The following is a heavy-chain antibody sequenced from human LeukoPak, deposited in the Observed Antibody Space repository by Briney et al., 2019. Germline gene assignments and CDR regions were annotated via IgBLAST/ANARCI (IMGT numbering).Heavy chain of an antibody. J-gene: IGHJ4*02. CDR3: ATLGGIFGTEE. Sequence: SETLSLTCTVSGASISDYYWSWIRQPHGKGLEWIGYFYNSGSTKYNPSLKSRVTISVDTSKNQFSLKVNSVTAADTAIYYCATLGGIFGTEEWGQGTLVSVSS. CDR1: GASISDYY. D-gene: IGHD3-3*01. CDR2: FYNSGST. V-gene: IGHV4-59*01.